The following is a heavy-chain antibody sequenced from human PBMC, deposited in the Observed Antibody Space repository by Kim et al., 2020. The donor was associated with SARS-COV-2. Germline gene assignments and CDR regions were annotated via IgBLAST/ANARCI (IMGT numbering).Heavy chain of an antibody. D-gene: IGHD3-10*01. Sequence: GGSLRLSCAASGFTFSDFYMTCIRQAPGKGLEWVSDISGSGNSKHYAESVRGRFAISRDNAKNSLYLQMNSLTDEDTAVYYCARGGWLANWGQGTVVTVSS. V-gene: IGHV3-11*04. CDR1: GFTFSDFY. CDR3: ARGGWLAN. J-gene: IGHJ4*02. CDR2: ISGSGNSK.